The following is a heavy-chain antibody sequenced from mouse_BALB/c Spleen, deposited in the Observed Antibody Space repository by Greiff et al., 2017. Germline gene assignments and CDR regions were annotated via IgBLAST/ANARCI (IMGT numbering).Heavy chain of an antibody. CDR2: IYPYNGGT. J-gene: IGHJ2*01. CDR3: ARELRLRRYFDY. V-gene: IGHV1S29*02. CDR1: GYTFTDYN. Sequence: VQLQQSGAELAKPGASVKISCKASGYTFTDYNMHWVKQSHGKSLEWIGYIYPYNGGTGYNQKFKSKATLTVDNSSSTAYMELRSLTSEDSAVYYCARELRLRRYFDYWGQGTTLTVSS. D-gene: IGHD1-2*01.